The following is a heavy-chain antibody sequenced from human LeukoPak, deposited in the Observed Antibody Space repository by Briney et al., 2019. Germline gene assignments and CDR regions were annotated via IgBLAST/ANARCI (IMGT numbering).Heavy chain of an antibody. V-gene: IGHV3-30*18. CDR2: TSSDLNVK. CDR3: AKEARVAAPKYYFDY. Sequence: QTGGSLRLSCAASGFTFRNYVIHWVRQAPGKGLEWVAVTSSDLNVKLYADSVKGRFTISRDNSKNTLYLQMNSLRAEDTAVYYCAKEARVAAPKYYFDYWGQGTLVTVSS. J-gene: IGHJ4*02. CDR1: GFTFRNYV. D-gene: IGHD6-13*01.